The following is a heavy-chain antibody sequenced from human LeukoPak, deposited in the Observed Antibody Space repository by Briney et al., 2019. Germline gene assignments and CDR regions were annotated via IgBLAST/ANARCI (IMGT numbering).Heavy chain of an antibody. CDR2: ISGSGGNT. V-gene: IGHV3-23*01. Sequence: GGSLRLSCAVSGLTLSNYGMSWVRQAPGKGLEWVAGISGSGGNTNYADSVKGRFTISRDNPKNTLFLQMNSLRAEDTAVYFCAKRGVVIRVILVGFHREAYYFDSWGQGALVTVSS. J-gene: IGHJ4*02. CDR1: GLTLSNYG. D-gene: IGHD2-21*01. CDR3: AKRGVVIRVILVGFHREAYYFDS.